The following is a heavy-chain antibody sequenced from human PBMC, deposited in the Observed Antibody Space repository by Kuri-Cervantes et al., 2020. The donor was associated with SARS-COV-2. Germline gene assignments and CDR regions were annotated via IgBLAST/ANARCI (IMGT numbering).Heavy chain of an antibody. CDR2: IYYSGST. V-gene: IGHV4-59*01. Sequence: ESLKISCTVSGGSIGSYYWSWIRQPPGKGLEWIGYIYYSGSTNYNPSLKSRVTISVDTSKNQFSLKLSSVTAADTAVYYCARDGGGHYYDSSGYYHYYYYGMDVWGQGTTVTVSS. CDR3: ARDGGGHYYDSSGYYHYYYYGMDV. D-gene: IGHD3-22*01. CDR1: GGSIGSYY. J-gene: IGHJ6*02.